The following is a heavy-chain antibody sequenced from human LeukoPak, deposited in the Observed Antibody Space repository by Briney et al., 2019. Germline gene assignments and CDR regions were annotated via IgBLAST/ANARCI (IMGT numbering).Heavy chain of an antibody. CDR3: ARDVVVAAAPGAFDI. D-gene: IGHD6-13*01. J-gene: IGHJ3*02. CDR2: FSYTGST. CDR1: GASISSYS. Sequence: SETLSLTCTVSGASISSYSWGWIRQPPGKGLEWIGYFSYTGSTNYNPSLRSRVTISLDTSKNQFSLKLSSVTAADTAVYYCARDVVVAAAPGAFDIWGQGTMVTVSS. V-gene: IGHV4-59*12.